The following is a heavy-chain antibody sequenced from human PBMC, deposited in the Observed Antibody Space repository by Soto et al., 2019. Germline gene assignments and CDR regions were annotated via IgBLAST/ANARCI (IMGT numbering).Heavy chain of an antibody. D-gene: IGHD2-2*01. CDR3: AKSPNFYCSSYHCYKYYFDY. CDR1: GFTFNTFG. V-gene: IGHV3-30*03. CDR2: ISYDGSDK. J-gene: IGHJ4*02. Sequence: GGSLRLSCAASGFTFNTFGMHWVRQAPGKGLEWVAVISYDGSDKYYSDSVRGRFTISRXXXXXXXXXXXXXXXXXXXXXXYXAKSPNFYCSSYHCYKYYFDYWGQGTLVTVSS.